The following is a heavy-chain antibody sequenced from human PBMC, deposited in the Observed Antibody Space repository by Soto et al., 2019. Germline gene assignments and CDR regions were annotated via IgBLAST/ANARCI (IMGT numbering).Heavy chain of an antibody. CDR2: MTSDGRTT. J-gene: IGHJ4*02. CDR3: ATAEVDY. Sequence: SLRLSCAASGFAFGNYWMHWVRQPPGKGPEWVSRMTSDGRTTQYADSVKGRFTVSRDNAKNTLYLQMNSLRAEDTAVYYCATAEVDYWGPGTLVTVS. CDR1: GFAFGNYW. V-gene: IGHV3-74*03.